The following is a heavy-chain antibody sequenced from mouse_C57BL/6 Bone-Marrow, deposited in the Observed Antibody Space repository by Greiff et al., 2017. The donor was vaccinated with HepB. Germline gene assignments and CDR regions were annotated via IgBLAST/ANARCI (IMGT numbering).Heavy chain of an antibody. J-gene: IGHJ1*03. CDR1: GYSITSGYY. CDR2: ISYDGSN. V-gene: IGHV3-6*01. CDR3: ARGGNSNPGYFDV. Sequence: VQLQQSGPGLVKPSQSLSLTCSVTGYSITSGYYWNWIRQFPGNKLEWMGYISYDGSNNYNPSLKNRISITRDTSKNQFFLKLNSVTTEDTATYYCARGGNSNPGYFDVWGTGTTVTVSS. D-gene: IGHD2-5*01.